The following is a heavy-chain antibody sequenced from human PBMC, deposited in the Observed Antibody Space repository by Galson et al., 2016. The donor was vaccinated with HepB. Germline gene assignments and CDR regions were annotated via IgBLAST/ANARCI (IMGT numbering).Heavy chain of an antibody. J-gene: IGHJ4*02. V-gene: IGHV1-2*02. D-gene: IGHD2-15*01. Sequence: SVKVSCKASGYTFTDYYIHWVRQAPGQGLEWMGWINLNSGGTDYAQQFQGRVTMTRDTSISTAYMDLSRLRSDDTAVYYCARGDIVAESDTSVYGGQGTRVTVSS. CDR2: INLNSGGT. CDR3: ARGDIVAESDTSVY. CDR1: GYTFTDYY.